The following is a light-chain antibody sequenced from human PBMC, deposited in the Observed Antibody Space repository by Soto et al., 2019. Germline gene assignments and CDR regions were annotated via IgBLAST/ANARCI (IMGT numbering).Light chain of an antibody. CDR3: QQRSDWPLT. CDR1: QSISTF. J-gene: IGKJ4*01. CDR2: EAS. V-gene: IGKV3-11*01. Sequence: IMLTQSPATLSLSPGARATLSCRASQSISTFLAWYQLTPGQVPRLLIYEASNRATGVPARFSGSGSETDFTLTISSLEPEDFAVYYCQQRSDWPLTFGGGTKVEIK.